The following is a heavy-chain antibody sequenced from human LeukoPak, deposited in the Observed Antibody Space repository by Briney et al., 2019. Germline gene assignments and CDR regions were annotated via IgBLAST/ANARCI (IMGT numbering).Heavy chain of an antibody. CDR2: ISGRGGST. Sequence: GGSLRLSCAASGFTFSSYAMSWVREDPGKGLEWVSAISGRGGSTYYADSVKGRFTISRDNSKNTLYLQMNSLRAEDTAVYYCAKEDLIVVVVAATRGAFDIWGQGTMVTVSS. D-gene: IGHD2-15*01. CDR1: GFTFSSYA. J-gene: IGHJ3*02. CDR3: AKEDLIVVVVAATRGAFDI. V-gene: IGHV3-23*01.